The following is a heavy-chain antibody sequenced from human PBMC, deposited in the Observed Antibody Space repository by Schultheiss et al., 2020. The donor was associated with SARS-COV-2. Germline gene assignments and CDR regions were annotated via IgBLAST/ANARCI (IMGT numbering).Heavy chain of an antibody. J-gene: IGHJ5*02. CDR1: GGSVSSGSYY. CDR2: IYHSGSI. D-gene: IGHD2-15*01. Sequence: SRTLSLTCTVSGGSVSSGSYYWSWIRQPPGKGLEWIGSIYHSGSINYNPSLKSRVTISVDTSKNQFSLKLSSVTAADTAVYYCATDRDCSGGSCYGVGWFDPWGQGTLVTVSS. CDR3: ATDRDCSGGSCYGVGWFDP. V-gene: IGHV4-39*07.